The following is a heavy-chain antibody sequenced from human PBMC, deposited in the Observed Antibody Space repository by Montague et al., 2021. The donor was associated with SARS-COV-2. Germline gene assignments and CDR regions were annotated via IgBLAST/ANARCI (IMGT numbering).Heavy chain of an antibody. D-gene: IGHD6-19*01. V-gene: IGHV4-39*01. Sequence: SETLSLTCTVSGGSISSSNYYWGWIRQPPGKGLEWIGSIYYSGTYYYNPSLQSRVTISVDTSKKQLSLNLSSVTAADTAVYYCAKETYTTGWFPQFDYWGQGTLVTVSS. J-gene: IGHJ4*02. CDR2: IYYSGTY. CDR1: GGSISSSNYY. CDR3: AKETYTTGWFPQFDY.